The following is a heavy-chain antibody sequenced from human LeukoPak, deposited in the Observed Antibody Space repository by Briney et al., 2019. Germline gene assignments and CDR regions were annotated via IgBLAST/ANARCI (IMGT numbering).Heavy chain of an antibody. D-gene: IGHD5-24*01. Sequence: ASVKVSCKVSGYTLTELSMHWVRPAPGKGLEWMGGFDPEDGETIYAQKFQGRVTMTEDTSTDTAYMELSSLRSEDTAVYYCATAVAKITTVALDYWGQGTLVTVSS. V-gene: IGHV1-24*01. CDR3: ATAVAKITTVALDY. J-gene: IGHJ4*02. CDR2: FDPEDGET. CDR1: GYTLTELS.